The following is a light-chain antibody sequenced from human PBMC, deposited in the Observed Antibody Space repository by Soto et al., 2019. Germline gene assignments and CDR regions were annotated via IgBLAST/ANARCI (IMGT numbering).Light chain of an antibody. Sequence: QSALTQPASVSGSPGQSITISCTGTSSDVGGYNYVSWYQQHPGKAPKIIIYEVTNRPSGVSNRFSGSKSGNTASLTISGLQAEDDADYYCSSSTSRFTFNYIFGTGTKLTVL. V-gene: IGLV2-14*01. CDR2: EVT. CDR3: SSSTSRFTFNYI. CDR1: SSDVGGYNY. J-gene: IGLJ1*01.